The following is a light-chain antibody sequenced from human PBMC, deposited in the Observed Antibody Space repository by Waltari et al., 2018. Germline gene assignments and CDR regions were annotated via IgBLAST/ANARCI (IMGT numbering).Light chain of an antibody. Sequence: QSALTQSASVSGSPGQSITISCPGTSSDIGGYNYVSWYQPHPGKAPKLMTHDVSKRPSGLSNRFSGSKSGNTASLTISGLQAEDEADYYCSSYTSTNTWVFGGGTKLTVL. J-gene: IGLJ3*02. CDR3: SSYTSTNTWV. CDR2: DVS. V-gene: IGLV2-14*01. CDR1: SSDIGGYNY.